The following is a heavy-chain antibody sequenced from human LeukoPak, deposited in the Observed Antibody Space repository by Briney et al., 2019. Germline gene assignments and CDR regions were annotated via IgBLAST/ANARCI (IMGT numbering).Heavy chain of an antibody. CDR2: IIPIFGTA. V-gene: IGHV1-69*05. CDR1: GGTFSSYA. Sequence: ASVKVSCKASGGTFSSYAISWVRQAPGQGLEWMGGIIPIFGTANYAQKFQGRVTITTDESTSTAYMELSSLRSEDTAVYYCARAQGSGSYHDAFDIWGQGTMVTVSS. CDR3: ARAQGSGSYHDAFDI. D-gene: IGHD1-26*01. J-gene: IGHJ3*02.